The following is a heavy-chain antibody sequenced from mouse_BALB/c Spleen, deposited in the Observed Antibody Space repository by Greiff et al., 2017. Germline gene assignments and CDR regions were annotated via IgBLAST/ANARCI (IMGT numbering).Heavy chain of an antibody. V-gene: IGHV5-6*02. J-gene: IGHJ4*01. CDR2: ISSGGSYT. CDR1: GFTFSSYG. CDR3: ARRGSTVVAYYYAMDY. Sequence: EVKLVESGGDLVKPGGSLKLSCAASGFTFSSYGMSWVRQTPDKRLEWVATISSGGSYTYYPDSVKGRFTISRDNAKNTLYLQMSSLKSEDTAMYYCARRGSTVVAYYYAMDYWGQGTSVTVSS. D-gene: IGHD1-1*01.